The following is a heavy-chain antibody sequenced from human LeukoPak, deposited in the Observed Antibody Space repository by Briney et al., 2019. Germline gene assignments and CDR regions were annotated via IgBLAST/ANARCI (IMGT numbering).Heavy chain of an antibody. J-gene: IGHJ6*02. CDR1: GFTFSSSW. CDR2: INNDGSTT. V-gene: IGHV3-74*01. CDR3: VRDRFYGMDV. Sequence: GGSLRLSCAASGFTFSSSWMHWVRQAPGQGLVWVSRINNDGSTTNYVDSVKGRFTISRDNAKNTLYLQMNSLRAEDTAVFYCVRDRFYGMDVWGQGTTVTVSS.